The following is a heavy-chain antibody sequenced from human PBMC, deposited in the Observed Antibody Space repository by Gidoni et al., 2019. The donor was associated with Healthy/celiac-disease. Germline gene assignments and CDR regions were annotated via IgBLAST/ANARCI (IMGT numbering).Heavy chain of an antibody. Sequence: QVQLQESGPGLVKPSDTLSLTCAVSGYSISSSNWWGWIRQPPGKGLEGIGYIYYSGSTYYNPSLKSRVTMSVDTSKNQFSLKLSSVTAVDTAVYYCARFVNSKGGSYYFDYWGQGTLVTVSS. D-gene: IGHD1-26*01. V-gene: IGHV4-28*01. CDR2: IYYSGST. CDR3: ARFVNSKGGSYYFDY. J-gene: IGHJ4*02. CDR1: GYSISSSNW.